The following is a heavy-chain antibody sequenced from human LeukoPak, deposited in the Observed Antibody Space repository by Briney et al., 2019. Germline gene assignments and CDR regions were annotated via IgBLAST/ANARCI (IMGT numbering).Heavy chain of an antibody. Sequence: GGSLRLSCVASGFTFSSYTIHWVRQAPGKGLEWVSSISSRSTYIYYADSLKGRFTISRDDARNSLYLQMSSLTADDTAVYYCAKESPAADYFDYWGQGTLVTVSS. CDR3: AKESPAADYFDY. V-gene: IGHV3-21*01. CDR1: GFTFSSYT. J-gene: IGHJ4*02. CDR2: ISSRSTYI.